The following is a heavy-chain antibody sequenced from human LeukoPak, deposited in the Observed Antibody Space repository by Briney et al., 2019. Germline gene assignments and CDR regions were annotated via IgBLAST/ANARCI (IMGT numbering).Heavy chain of an antibody. J-gene: IGHJ4*02. CDR2: IYTSGST. Sequence: PSETLSLTCTVSGGSISSGSYYWRWIRQPAGKGLEWIGRIYTSGSTNYNPSLKSRVTISVDTSKNQFSLKLSSVTAADTAVYYCARGTGALWGQGTLVTVSS. CDR1: GGSISSGSYY. CDR3: ARGTGAL. V-gene: IGHV4-61*02. D-gene: IGHD7-27*01.